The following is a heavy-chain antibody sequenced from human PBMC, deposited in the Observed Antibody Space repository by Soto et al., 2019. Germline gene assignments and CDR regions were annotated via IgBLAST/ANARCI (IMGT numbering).Heavy chain of an antibody. J-gene: IGHJ6*02. CDR3: AKDFTAAAGTSGYYYYGMDV. V-gene: IGHV3-9*01. CDR2: ISWNSGSI. Sequence: PGGSLRLSCAASGFTFDDYAMHWVRQAPWKGLEWVSGISWNSGSIGYADSVKGRFTISRDNAKNSLYLQMNSLGAEDTALYYCAKDFTAAAGTSGYYYYGMDVWGQGTTVTVSS. D-gene: IGHD6-13*01. CDR1: GFTFDDYA.